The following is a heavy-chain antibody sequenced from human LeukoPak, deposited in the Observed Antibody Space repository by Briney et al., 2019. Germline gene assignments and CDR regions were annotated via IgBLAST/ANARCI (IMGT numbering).Heavy chain of an antibody. V-gene: IGHV3-33*01. CDR1: GFTFSSYG. J-gene: IGHJ3*02. CDR2: IWYDGSNK. Sequence: PGGSLRLSCAASGFTFSSYGMHWVRQAPGKGLEWVAVIWYDGSNKYYADSVKGRFTISRDNSKNTLYLQMNSLRAEDTAVYYCARDPTGDGYDGFDIWGQGTMVTVSS. D-gene: IGHD7-27*01. CDR3: ARDPTGDGYDGFDI.